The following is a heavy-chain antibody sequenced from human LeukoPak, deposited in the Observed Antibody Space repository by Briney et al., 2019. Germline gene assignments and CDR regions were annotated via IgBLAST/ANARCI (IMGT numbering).Heavy chain of an antibody. CDR3: VKAAVFGVVIRPPGVPMDV. Sequence: SETLSLTCTVSGASIRSIYDYWGTSPQPPGKGLGRSGPIYCYGTTYYKPSLKSRFTLSVDTSKNQFSLRLNSVTAADTAVYYCVKAAVFGVVIRPPGVPMDVWGQGTTVTASS. D-gene: IGHD3-3*01. CDR2: IYCYGTT. V-gene: IGHV4-39*01. CDR1: GASIRSIYDY. J-gene: IGHJ6*02.